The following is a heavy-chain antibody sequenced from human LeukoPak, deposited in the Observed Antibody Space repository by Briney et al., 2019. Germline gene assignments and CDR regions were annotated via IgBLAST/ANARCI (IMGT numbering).Heavy chain of an antibody. Sequence: SETLSPTCTVSGVSISSYYWSWIRQPPGKGLEWIGYIFYSGNTIYNPSLRSRVTISADTSKNHFSLRLRSVTAADTAVYYCARLAAISGRDYPDDWGQGTLVTVSS. CDR2: IFYSGNT. CDR1: GVSISSYY. CDR3: ARLAAISGRDYPDD. D-gene: IGHD1-26*01. V-gene: IGHV4-59*08. J-gene: IGHJ4*02.